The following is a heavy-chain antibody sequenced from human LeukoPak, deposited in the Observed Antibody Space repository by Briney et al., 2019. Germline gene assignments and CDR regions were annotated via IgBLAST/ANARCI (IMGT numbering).Heavy chain of an antibody. D-gene: IGHD6-19*01. V-gene: IGHV1-46*01. J-gene: IGHJ4*02. CDR2: INTTTGST. Sequence: ASVKVSCKASGYTFTNYYMHWVRQAPGQGLEWMGIINTTTGSTSYAQKLQGRVTMTRDTSTSTVYMELSSLRSEDTALHYCARVSSVAGDHWGQGTLVAVSS. CDR1: GYTFTNYY. CDR3: ARVSSVAGDH.